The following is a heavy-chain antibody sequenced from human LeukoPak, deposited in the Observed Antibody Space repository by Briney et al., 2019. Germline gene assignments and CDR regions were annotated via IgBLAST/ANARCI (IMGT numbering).Heavy chain of an antibody. CDR2: IRYDGSNK. V-gene: IGHV3-30*02. J-gene: IGHJ3*02. D-gene: IGHD1-26*01. Sequence: GGSLRLSCAASGFTFSSYGMHWVRQAPGKGLEWVAFIRYDGSNKYYADSVKGRFTISRDNSKNTLYLQMNSLRAEDTAVYYCAKDNLGAKFSWNDAFDIWGQGTMVTVSS. CDR1: GFTFSSYG. CDR3: AKDNLGAKFSWNDAFDI.